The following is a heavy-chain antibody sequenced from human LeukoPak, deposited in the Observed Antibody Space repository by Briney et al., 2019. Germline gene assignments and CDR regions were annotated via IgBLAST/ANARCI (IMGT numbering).Heavy chain of an antibody. Sequence: PGGSLRLSCAASGFTFRNYAMAWVRQAPGKGLEWVSAISSTDAGTYHADSVRGRFTISRDSSKNTLYLQMNSLRAEDAAVYYCAKAPVTSCRGAYCYPFDYWGQGTLVTVSS. D-gene: IGHD2-21*01. CDR3: AKAPVTSCRGAYCYPFDY. V-gene: IGHV3-23*01. J-gene: IGHJ4*02. CDR1: GFTFRNYA. CDR2: ISSTDAGT.